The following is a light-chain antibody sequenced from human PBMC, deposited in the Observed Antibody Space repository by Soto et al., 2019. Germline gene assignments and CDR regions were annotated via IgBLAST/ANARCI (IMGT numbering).Light chain of an antibody. V-gene: IGKV3-20*01. CDR1: QSVSSY. CDR3: QQCGSSPPIS. Sequence: EIVMTQSPATLSMSPGERAAVSCRASQSVSSYLAWYQQKPGQAPRLLIYGGSNRATGIPDRFSGSGSGTDCTVTISEFVTEDFTVYDCQQCGSSPPISFGQGTRLEVK. CDR2: GGS. J-gene: IGKJ5*01.